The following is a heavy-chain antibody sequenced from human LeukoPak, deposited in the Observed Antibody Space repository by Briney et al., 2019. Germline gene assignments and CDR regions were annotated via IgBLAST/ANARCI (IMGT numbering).Heavy chain of an antibody. CDR3: ARDRSMIDSCSDY. V-gene: IGHV3-21*01. J-gene: IGHJ4*02. CDR2: ISSSSSYI. CDR1: GFTFSSYS. D-gene: IGHD3-22*01. Sequence: PGGSLRLSCAASGFTFSSYSMNWVRQAPGKGLEWVSSISSSSSYIYYADSVKGRFTISRDNAKNSLYLQMNSLRAEDTAVYHCARDRSMIDSCSDYWGQGTLVTVSS.